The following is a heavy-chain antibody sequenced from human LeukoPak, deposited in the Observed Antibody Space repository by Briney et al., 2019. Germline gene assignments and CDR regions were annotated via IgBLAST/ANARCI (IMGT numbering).Heavy chain of an antibody. J-gene: IGHJ4*02. Sequence: PSETLSLTCAVYGGSFSGYYWSWIRQPPGKGLEWIGEINHSGSTNYNPSLKSRVTISVDTSKNQFSLKLSSVTAADTAVFYCARGLGDYWGQGTLVTVSS. D-gene: IGHD3-10*01. V-gene: IGHV4-34*01. CDR1: GGSFSGYY. CDR2: INHSGST. CDR3: ARGLGDY.